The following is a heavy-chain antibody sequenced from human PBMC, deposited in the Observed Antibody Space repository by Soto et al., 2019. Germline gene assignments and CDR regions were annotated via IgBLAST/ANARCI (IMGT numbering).Heavy chain of an antibody. Sequence: PSETLSLTCTVYGGSISSYYWSWIRQPPGKGLEWIGYIYYSGSTNYNPSLKSRVTISVDMSNNQFSLSLSSVTAADTAVYFCARVYCSSTRCSRKNFDYWCQGTLVTVSS. CDR1: GGSISSYY. J-gene: IGHJ4*02. CDR2: IYYSGST. CDR3: ARVYCSSTRCSRKNFDY. D-gene: IGHD2-2*01. V-gene: IGHV4-59*08.